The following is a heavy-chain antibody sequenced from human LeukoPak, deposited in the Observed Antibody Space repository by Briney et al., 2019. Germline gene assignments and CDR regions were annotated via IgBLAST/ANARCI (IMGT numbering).Heavy chain of an antibody. V-gene: IGHV5-51*01. D-gene: IGHD5-24*01. J-gene: IGHJ4*02. CDR2: IYPGDSET. CDR1: GNTFTNYW. CDR3: ARGGMATITTDFDY. Sequence: GESLKISCKGSGNTFTNYWSGWVRQLPGKGLEWMGIIYPGDSETRYSPSFQGQVTISADKSISTAYLQWSSLKASDTAMYYCARGGMATITTDFDYWGQGTLVTVSS.